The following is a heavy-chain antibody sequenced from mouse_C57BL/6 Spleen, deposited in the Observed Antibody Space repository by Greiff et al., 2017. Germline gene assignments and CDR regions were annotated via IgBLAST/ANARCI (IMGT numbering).Heavy chain of an antibody. CDR3: ARDYGYEGAMDY. CDR1: GYTFTDYY. D-gene: IGHD2-2*01. CDR2: INPYNGGT. Sequence: EVKLMESGPVLVKPGASVKMSCKASGYTFTDYYMNWVKQSHGKSLEWIGVINPYNGGTSYNQKFKGKATLTVDKSSSTAYMELNSLTSEDSAVYYCARDYGYEGAMDYWGQGTSVTVSS. J-gene: IGHJ4*01. V-gene: IGHV1-19*01.